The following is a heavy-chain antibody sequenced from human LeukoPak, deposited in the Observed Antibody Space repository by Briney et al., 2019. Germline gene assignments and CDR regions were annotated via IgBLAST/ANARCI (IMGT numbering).Heavy chain of an antibody. CDR3: ARGHTFLEWLLYILPQNWFDP. CDR1: GGSISSSSYY. V-gene: IGHV4-39*01. D-gene: IGHD3-3*01. Sequence: SETLSLTCTVSGGSISSSSYYWGWIRQPPGKGLEWIGSIYYSGSTYYNPSLKSRVTISVDTSKNQFSLKLSSVTAADTAVYYCARGHTFLEWLLYILPQNWFDPWGQGTLVTVSS. CDR2: IYYSGST. J-gene: IGHJ5*02.